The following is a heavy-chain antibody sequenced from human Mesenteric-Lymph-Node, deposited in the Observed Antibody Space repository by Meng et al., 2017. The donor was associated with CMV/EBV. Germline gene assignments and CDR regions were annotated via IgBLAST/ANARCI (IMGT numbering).Heavy chain of an antibody. CDR1: GLTFNNDW. Sequence: GESLKISCTASGLTFNNDWLSWVRHAPGKGLEWVANIKPDGSDKYYVDSVKGRFTISRDNAKNSLYLQMNSLRAEDTAVYYCARDSAGYDYWGQGTLVTVSS. CDR2: IKPDGSDK. D-gene: IGHD5-12*01. CDR3: ARDSAGYDY. V-gene: IGHV3-7*01. J-gene: IGHJ4*02.